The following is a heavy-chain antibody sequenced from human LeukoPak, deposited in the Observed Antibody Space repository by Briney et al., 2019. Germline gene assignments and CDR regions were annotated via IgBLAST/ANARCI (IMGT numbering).Heavy chain of an antibody. V-gene: IGHV4-34*01. J-gene: IGHJ4*02. CDR1: GGSFSGYY. CDR3: ARGSRVYCGGDCYYY. D-gene: IGHD2-21*02. Sequence: SETLSLTCTVFGGSFSGYYWSWIRQPPDKGLECIGEINPSGSTNYNPSLKTRVTISTDTSKNHFSLNLNSVTAADTGVYYCARGSRVYCGGDCYYYWGQGTLVTVSS. CDR2: INPSGST.